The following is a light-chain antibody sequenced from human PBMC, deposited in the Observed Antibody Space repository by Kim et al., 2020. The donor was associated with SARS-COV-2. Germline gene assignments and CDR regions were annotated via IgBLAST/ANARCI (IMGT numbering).Light chain of an antibody. CDR3: AVWDDSLKQGV. CDR2: SNN. CDR1: SSNIGSNN. J-gene: IGLJ3*02. V-gene: IGLV1-44*01. Sequence: YELTQPPSASGTPGQRVTISCSGSSSNIGSNNVVWYQQLPGAAPNLLIYSNNQRPSGVPDRFSGSRSGTSASLAISGLQSGDEADYYCAVWDDSLKQGVFGGGTQLTVL.